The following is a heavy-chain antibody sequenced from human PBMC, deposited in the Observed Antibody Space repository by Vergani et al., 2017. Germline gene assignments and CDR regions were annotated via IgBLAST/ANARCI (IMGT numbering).Heavy chain of an antibody. J-gene: IGHJ6*02. Sequence: QVQLVQSGAEVKKPGSSVKVSCKASGGTFSSYAISWVRQAPGQGLEWMGGIIPIFGTANYAQKFQGRVTITADESTSTAYMELSSLRSEDTAVYYCASRPVVTPGYYYYGMDVWGQGTTVTVSS. CDR2: IIPIFGTA. CDR3: ASRPVVTPGYYYYGMDV. V-gene: IGHV1-69*01. CDR1: GGTFSSYA. D-gene: IGHD4-23*01.